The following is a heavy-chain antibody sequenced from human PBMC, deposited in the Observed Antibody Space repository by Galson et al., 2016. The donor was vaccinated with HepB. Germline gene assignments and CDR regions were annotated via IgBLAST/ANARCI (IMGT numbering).Heavy chain of an antibody. CDR2: ISGSAGST. CDR1: GFTFSTYA. CDR3: ARARPLRARNSMDV. J-gene: IGHJ6*02. V-gene: IGHV3-23*01. D-gene: IGHD3-10*01. Sequence: SLRLSCAASGFTFSTYAMSWVRQAPGKGLEWVSVISGSAGSTYYADSVKGRFTISRDNSKNMLYMQMNSLRAKDTAVYYCARARPLRARNSMDVWGQGTTVTVSS.